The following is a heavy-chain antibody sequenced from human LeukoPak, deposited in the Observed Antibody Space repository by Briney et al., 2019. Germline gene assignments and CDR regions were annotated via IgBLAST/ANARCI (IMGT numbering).Heavy chain of an antibody. J-gene: IGHJ4*02. CDR2: ISGSGGST. V-gene: IGHV3-23*01. CDR1: GFTFSSYG. Sequence: GGSLRLSCAASGFTFSSYGMSWVRQAPGKGLEWVSAISGSGGSTYYADSVKGRFTISRDNSKNTLYLQMNSLRAEDTAVYYRAKVGWGYSYGSGGNWGQGTLVTVSS. D-gene: IGHD5-18*01. CDR3: AKVGWGYSYGSGGN.